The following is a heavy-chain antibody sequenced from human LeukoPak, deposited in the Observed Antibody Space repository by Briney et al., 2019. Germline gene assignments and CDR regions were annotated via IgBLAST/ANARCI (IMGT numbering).Heavy chain of an antibody. CDR2: ISSYGGST. Sequence: GGSLRLSCAASGFNLSSYSMHWVRQAPGKGLEYVSAISSYGGSTYYANSVKDRFTISRDNSRNTVYLQMGSLRTEDMAVYYCARYTDHYYFDYWGQGTLVTVSS. CDR1: GFNLSSYS. CDR3: ARYTDHYYFDY. J-gene: IGHJ4*02. D-gene: IGHD1-1*01. V-gene: IGHV3-64*01.